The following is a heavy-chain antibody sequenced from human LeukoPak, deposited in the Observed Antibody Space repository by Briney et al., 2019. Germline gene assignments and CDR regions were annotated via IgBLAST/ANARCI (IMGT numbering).Heavy chain of an antibody. CDR2: IYYSGST. V-gene: IGHV4-31*03. J-gene: IGHJ4*02. CDR3: ARGSIAARDFDY. Sequence: SETLSLTCTVSGGSISSGGYYWSWIRQHPGEGLEWIGYIYYSGSTYYNPSLKSRVTISVDTSKNQFSLKLSSVTAADTAVYYCARGSIAARDFDYWGQGTLVTVSS. CDR1: GGSISSGGYY. D-gene: IGHD6-6*01.